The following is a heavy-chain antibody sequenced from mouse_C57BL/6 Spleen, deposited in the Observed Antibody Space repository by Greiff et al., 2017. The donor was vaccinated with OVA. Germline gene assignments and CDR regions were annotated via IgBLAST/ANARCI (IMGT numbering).Heavy chain of an antibody. CDR1: GYTFTSYW. J-gene: IGHJ2*01. V-gene: IGHV1-55*01. CDR2: IYPGSGST. CDR3: ARRYSNYGGYFDY. Sequence: QVQLKQPGAELVKPGASVKMSCKASGYTFTSYWITWVKQRPGQGLEWIGDIYPGSGSTNYNEKFKSKATLTVDTSSSTAYMQLSSLTSEDSAVYYCARRYSNYGGYFDYWGQGTTLTVSS. D-gene: IGHD2-5*01.